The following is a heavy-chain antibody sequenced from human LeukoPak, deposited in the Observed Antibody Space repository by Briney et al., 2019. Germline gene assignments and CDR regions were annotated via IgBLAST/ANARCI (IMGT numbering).Heavy chain of an antibody. CDR1: GFTFTISA. D-gene: IGHD2-21*02. V-gene: IGHV1-58*01. CDR2: IVVGSGNT. J-gene: IGHJ5*02. CDR3: AADDLGGGDCS. Sequence: ASVKVSCKASGFTFTISAVQWVRQARGQRLEWIGWIVVGSGNTNYAQKFQERVTITRDMSTSTAYMELSSLRSEDTAVYYCAADDLGGGDCSWGQGTLVTASS.